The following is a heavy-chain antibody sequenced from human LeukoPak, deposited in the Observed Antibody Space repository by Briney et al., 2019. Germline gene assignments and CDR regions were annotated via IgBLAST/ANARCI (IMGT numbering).Heavy chain of an antibody. CDR2: ISSSSSTI. D-gene: IGHD3-9*01. V-gene: IGHV3-48*02. J-gene: IGHJ4*02. CDR1: GFTLSSYS. Sequence: GGSLRLSCAASGFTLSSYSMNWVRQAPGKGLEWVSYISSSSSTIYYADSVKGRFTISRDNAKNSLYLQMNSLRDEDTAVYYCARGQYYDILTGFWGQGTLVTVSS. CDR3: ARGQYYDILTGF.